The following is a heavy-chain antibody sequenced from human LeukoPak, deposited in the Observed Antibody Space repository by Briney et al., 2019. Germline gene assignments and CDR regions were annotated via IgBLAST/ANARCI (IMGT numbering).Heavy chain of an antibody. J-gene: IGHJ6*02. CDR2: ISGSSGST. D-gene: IGHD3-9*01. CDR3: ATPGPRLRYFDWSLDYYGMDV. CDR1: GFTFSSYA. Sequence: GGSLRLSCAASGFTFSSYAMSWVRQAPGKGLEWVSAISGSSGSTYYADSVKGRFTISRDNSKNTLYLQMNSLRAEDTAVYYCATPGPRLRYFDWSLDYYGMDVWGQGTTVTVSS. V-gene: IGHV3-23*01.